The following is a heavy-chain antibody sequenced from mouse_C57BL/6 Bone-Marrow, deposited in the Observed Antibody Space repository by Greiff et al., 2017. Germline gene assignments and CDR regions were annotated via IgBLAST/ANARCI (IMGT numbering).Heavy chain of an antibody. V-gene: IGHV1-47*01. Sequence: VQLQQSGAELVKPGASVKMSCKASGYTFTTYPLGWMKQNHGKSLEWIGNFHPYNDDTKYNDKFKGKATLTVEKSSSTVYLQLSRLTSDDSAVYYCARKRPSYYSNYVDWYFDVWGTGTTVTVSS. J-gene: IGHJ1*03. CDR2: FHPYNDDT. D-gene: IGHD2-5*01. CDR3: ARKRPSYYSNYVDWYFDV. CDR1: GYTFTTYP.